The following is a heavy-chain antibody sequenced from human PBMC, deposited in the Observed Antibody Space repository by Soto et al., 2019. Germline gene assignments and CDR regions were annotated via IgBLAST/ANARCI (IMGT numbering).Heavy chain of an antibody. D-gene: IGHD6-19*01. CDR3: ARERWKGVAGTRNYYYYGMDV. Sequence: SETLSLTCTVSGNSISGTSSFWAWIRQPPGKNLEWIGSVYYSGSTYYNPFLKSRVTISVDTSKNQFSLKLSSVTAADTAVYYCARERWKGVAGTRNYYYYGMDVWGQGTTVTVSS. J-gene: IGHJ6*02. V-gene: IGHV4-39*07. CDR1: GNSISGTSSF. CDR2: VYYSGST.